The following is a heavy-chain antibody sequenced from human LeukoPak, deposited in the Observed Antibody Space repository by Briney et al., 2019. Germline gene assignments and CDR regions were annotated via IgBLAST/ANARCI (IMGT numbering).Heavy chain of an antibody. D-gene: IGHD4-17*01. CDR3: AKEDYGDIYWYFDL. V-gene: IGHV3-23*01. J-gene: IGHJ2*01. CDR2: ISGSGGST. Sequence: GGSLRLSCAASGFTFSSYAMSWVRQATGKGLEWVSAISGSGGSTYYADSVKGRFTISRDNSKNTLYLQMNSLRVQDTAVYYCAKEDYGDIYWYFDLWGRGTLVTVSS. CDR1: GFTFSSYA.